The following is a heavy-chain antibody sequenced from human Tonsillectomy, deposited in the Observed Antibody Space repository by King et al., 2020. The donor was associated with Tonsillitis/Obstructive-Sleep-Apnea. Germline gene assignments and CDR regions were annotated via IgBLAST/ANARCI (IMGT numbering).Heavy chain of an antibody. V-gene: IGHV4-34*01. D-gene: IGHD4-23*01. Sequence: VQLQQWGAGLLKPSETLSLTCAVYVWSFSGYYWSWIRQPPGKGLEWIGEINHNGNTNYNPSLKSRVSISVDTSKNQFSLKLSSVTAADTAVYYCASVNYGGNPEGDYWGQGTLVTVSS. CDR1: VWSFSGYY. J-gene: IGHJ4*02. CDR3: ASVNYGGNPEGDY. CDR2: INHNGNT.